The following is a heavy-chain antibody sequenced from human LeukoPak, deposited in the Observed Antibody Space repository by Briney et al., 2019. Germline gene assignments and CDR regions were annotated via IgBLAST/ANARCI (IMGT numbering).Heavy chain of an antibody. CDR1: GGTFSSYA. Sequence: GASVKVSCKASGGTFSSYAISWVRQAPGQLLEWMGGIIPIFGTANYAQKFQGRVTITADESTSTAYMELSSLRSEDTAVYYCASPIYYGSGSFGYWGQGTLVTVSS. D-gene: IGHD3-10*01. CDR2: IIPIFGTA. J-gene: IGHJ4*02. CDR3: ASPIYYGSGSFGY. V-gene: IGHV1-69*01.